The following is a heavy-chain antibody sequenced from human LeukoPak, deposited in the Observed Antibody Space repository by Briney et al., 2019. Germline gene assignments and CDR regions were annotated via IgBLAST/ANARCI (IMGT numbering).Heavy chain of an antibody. CDR1: GFTFSSYG. D-gene: IGHD6-13*01. J-gene: IGHJ4*02. CDR2: ISGSGGST. V-gene: IGHV3-23*01. Sequence: GGTLRLSCAASGFTFSSYGMSWVRQAPGKGLEWVSAISGSGGSTYYADSVKGRFTISRDNSKNTLYLQMNSLRAEDTAVYYCATSFGPVIAAAGTGADWGQGTLVTVSS. CDR3: ATSFGPVIAAAGTGAD.